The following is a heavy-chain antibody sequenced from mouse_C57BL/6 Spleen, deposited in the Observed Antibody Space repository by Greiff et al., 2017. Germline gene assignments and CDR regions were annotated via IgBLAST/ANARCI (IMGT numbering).Heavy chain of an antibody. CDR1: GFTFSDSG. Sequence: EVKLVESGGGLVKPGGSLKLSCAASGFTFSDSGMHWVRQAPEKGLEWVAYISSGSSTIYYADTVKGRFTISRDNAKNTLFLQMTSMRSEDTAMYYCARNYSNYYAMDYWGQGTSVTVSS. CDR2: ISSGSSTI. D-gene: IGHD2-5*01. V-gene: IGHV5-17*01. CDR3: ARNYSNYYAMDY. J-gene: IGHJ4*01.